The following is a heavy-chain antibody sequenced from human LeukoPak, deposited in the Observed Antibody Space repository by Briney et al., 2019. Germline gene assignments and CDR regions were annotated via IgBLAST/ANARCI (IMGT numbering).Heavy chain of an antibody. D-gene: IGHD1-26*01. CDR3: AREWGGDFDY. CDR1: GGSFSGYY. J-gene: IGHJ4*02. V-gene: IGHV4-34*01. Sequence: SETLSLTCAVYGGSFSGYYWSWIRQPPGKGLEWIGEINHSGSTNYNPSLKSRVTILVDTSKNQFSLTLSSVTAADTAVYYCAREWGGDFDYWGQGTLVTVSS. CDR2: INHSGST.